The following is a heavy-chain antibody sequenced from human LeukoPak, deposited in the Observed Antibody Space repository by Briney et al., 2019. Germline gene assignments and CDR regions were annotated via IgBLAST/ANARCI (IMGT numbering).Heavy chain of an antibody. J-gene: IGHJ4*02. CDR3: ARGLYSSSPG. CDR2: IKQDGSEK. CDR1: GFTVSNYW. V-gene: IGHV3-7*01. D-gene: IGHD6-6*01. Sequence: GGSLRLSCAASGFTVSNYWMSWVRQAPGKGLEWVANIKQDGSEKYYVDSVKGRFTISRDNAKNSLYLQMNSLRVEDTAVYYCARGLYSSSPGWGQGTLVTVSS.